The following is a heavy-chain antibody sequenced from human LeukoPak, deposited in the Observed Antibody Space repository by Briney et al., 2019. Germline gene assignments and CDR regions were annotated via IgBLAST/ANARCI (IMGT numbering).Heavy chain of an antibody. CDR1: GGSISSHY. Sequence: KPSETLSLTCTVSGGSISSHYWSWIRQPPGKGLEWIGYIYYSGSTNYNPSLKSRVTISVDTSKNQFSLKLSSVTAADTAVYYCARVSRAHYYDFWGGYYGSGSGYMDVWGKGTTVTVSS. J-gene: IGHJ6*03. D-gene: IGHD3-3*01. CDR3: ARVSRAHYYDFWGGYYGSGSGYMDV. CDR2: IYYSGST. V-gene: IGHV4-59*11.